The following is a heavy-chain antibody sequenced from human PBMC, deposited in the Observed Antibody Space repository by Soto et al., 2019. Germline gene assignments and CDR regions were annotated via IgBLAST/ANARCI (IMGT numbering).Heavy chain of an antibody. V-gene: IGHV3-74*01. CDR2: INSDVSGT. J-gene: IGHJ6*02. CDR3: AIDGLFEWLLYSNYYYYYGMDV. Sequence: PGGSLRLSCAASGFTFSSYWMHWVRQAPGKGLVWVSRINSDVSGTSYADSVKGRFTISRDNAKNTLFLQMNSLRAEDMFVYYCAIDGLFEWLLYSNYYYYYGMDVWGQGTTVTVSS. D-gene: IGHD3-3*01. CDR1: GFTFSSYW.